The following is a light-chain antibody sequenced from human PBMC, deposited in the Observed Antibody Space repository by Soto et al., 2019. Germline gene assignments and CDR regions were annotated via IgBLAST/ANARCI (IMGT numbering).Light chain of an antibody. J-gene: IGKJ5*01. CDR2: DAS. V-gene: IGKV3-11*01. Sequence: EIVMTQSPATLSVSQGYIATSSCRASQSITNYLAWYQQKPGQAPRLLIYDASNRATGIPARFSGSGSGTDFTLTISSLEPEDFAVYYCQQRSNWPINFGQGTRLEIK. CDR1: QSITNY. CDR3: QQRSNWPIN.